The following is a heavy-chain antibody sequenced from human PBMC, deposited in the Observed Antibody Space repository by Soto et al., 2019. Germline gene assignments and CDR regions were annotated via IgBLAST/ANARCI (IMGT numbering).Heavy chain of an antibody. V-gene: IGHV4-34*01. D-gene: IGHD1-26*01. J-gene: IGHJ6*03. CDR3: ARGRSGLLHYYYYYYYMDV. CDR2: INHSGST. CDR1: GGSFSGYY. Sequence: SETLSLTCAVYGGSFSGYYWSWIRQPPGKGLEWIGEINHSGSTNYNPSLKSRVARSVNTSKNQFSLKLSSMTAADTAVYYCARGRSGLLHYYYYYYYMDVWGKGTTVTVSS.